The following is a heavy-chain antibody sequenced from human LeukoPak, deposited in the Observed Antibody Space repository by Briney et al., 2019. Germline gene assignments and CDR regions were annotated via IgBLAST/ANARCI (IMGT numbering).Heavy chain of an antibody. CDR3: ASQPSFGHLLSGFHFDY. CDR2: ISWNSGSI. Sequence: PGRSLRLSCAASGFTFDDYAMHWVRQAPGKGLEWVSGISWNSGSIGYADSVKGRFTISRDNARNSLYLQMNILRAEDTALYYCASQPSFGHLLSGFHFDYWGQGTLVTVSS. J-gene: IGHJ4*02. V-gene: IGHV3-9*01. D-gene: IGHD3-16*01. CDR1: GFTFDDYA.